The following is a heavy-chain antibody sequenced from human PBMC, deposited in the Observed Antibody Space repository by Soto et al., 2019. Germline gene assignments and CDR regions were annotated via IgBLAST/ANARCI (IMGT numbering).Heavy chain of an antibody. J-gene: IGHJ4*02. Sequence: VPLVESGGGVVQPGGSLRLSCAASGFSFSTYGMHWVRQAPGKGLEWVAVIWYDGSKTYYADSVKGRFTISRDNSKNTLYLQMNSLRVEDTAVYYCARDKGRLGYWGQGTLVTVSS. CDR3: ARDKGRLGY. CDR2: IWYDGSKT. CDR1: GFSFSTYG. V-gene: IGHV3-33*01. D-gene: IGHD4-17*01.